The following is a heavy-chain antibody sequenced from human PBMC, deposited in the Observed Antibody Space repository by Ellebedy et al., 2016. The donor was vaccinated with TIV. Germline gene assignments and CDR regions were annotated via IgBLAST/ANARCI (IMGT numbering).Heavy chain of an antibody. CDR3: AREGTGFYFDY. J-gene: IGHJ4*02. D-gene: IGHD1-14*01. V-gene: IGHV3-33*01. Sequence: PGGSLRLSCAVSGFTFSNYGMHWVRQAPGKGLEWVADTWFDGTNKDYADSVKGRFTISRDNSKNTLYLQMNSLRVEDTAVYYCAREGTGFYFDYWGQGILVTVSS. CDR1: GFTFSNYG. CDR2: TWFDGTNK.